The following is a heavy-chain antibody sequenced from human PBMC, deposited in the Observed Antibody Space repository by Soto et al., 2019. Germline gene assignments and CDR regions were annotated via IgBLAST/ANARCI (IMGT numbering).Heavy chain of an antibody. V-gene: IGHV3-30*18. D-gene: IGHD7-27*01. CDR1: GFTFSSYG. Sequence: QVQLVESGGGVVQPGRSLRLSCAASGFTFSSYGMHWVRQAPGKGLEWVAVISYDGSNKYYADSVKGGFTISRHNSKNPLYLQMNSLRAEDTAVYYCAKDLGHGGRGAFDIWGQGTMVTVSS. CDR2: ISYDGSNK. J-gene: IGHJ3*02. CDR3: AKDLGHGGRGAFDI.